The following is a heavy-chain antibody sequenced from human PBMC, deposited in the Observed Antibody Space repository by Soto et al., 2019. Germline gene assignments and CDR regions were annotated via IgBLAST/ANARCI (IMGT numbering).Heavy chain of an antibody. J-gene: IGHJ3*02. CDR2: MNPNSGNT. CDR3: ASPARIYAFGSVFSFEI. V-gene: IGHV1-8*01. D-gene: IGHD3-3*01. Sequence: ASVKVSCKASGYTFTSYDINWVRQATGQGLEWMGWMNPNSGNTGYAQKFQGRVTMTRNTSISTAYMELSSLRSEDTAVYYCASPARIYAFGSVFSFEIGGQGKMAT. CDR1: GYTFTSYD.